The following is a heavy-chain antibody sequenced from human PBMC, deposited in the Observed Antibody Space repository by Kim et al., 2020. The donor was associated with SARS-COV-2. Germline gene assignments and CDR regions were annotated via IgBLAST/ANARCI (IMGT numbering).Heavy chain of an antibody. CDR3: ARAGYSGYGHKWELPLYFDS. CDR1: GYSFTSYW. V-gene: IGHV5-51*01. Sequence: GESLKISCKGSGYSFTSYWIGWVRQMPGKGLEWMGIIYPGDSDTRYSPSFQGQVTITADKSISTAYLQWSSLKASDSAMYYCARAGYSGYGHKWELPLYFDSWGQGTLGTVSS. CDR2: IYPGDSDT. D-gene: IGHD5-12*01. J-gene: IGHJ4*02.